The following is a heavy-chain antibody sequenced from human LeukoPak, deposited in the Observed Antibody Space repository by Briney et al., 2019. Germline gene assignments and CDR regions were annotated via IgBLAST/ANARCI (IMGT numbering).Heavy chain of an antibody. V-gene: IGHV3-64D*06. D-gene: IGHD5-12*01. J-gene: IGHJ4*02. Sequence: GGSLRLSCSASGFTFSSSAMHWVRQAPGKGLEYVSAIVSNGGSTYYVDSVKGRFTISRDNSKNTLYLQMSSLRAEDTAVYYCVKPSGYSGYGYFFDYWGQGTLVTVSS. CDR1: GFTFSSSA. CDR2: IVSNGGST. CDR3: VKPSGYSGYGYFFDY.